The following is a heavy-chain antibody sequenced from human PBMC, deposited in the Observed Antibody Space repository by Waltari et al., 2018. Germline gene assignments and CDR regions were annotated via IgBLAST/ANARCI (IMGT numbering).Heavy chain of an antibody. D-gene: IGHD4-17*01. V-gene: IGHV3-23*01. CDR2: ISGSGGST. Sequence: EVPLLESGGALVQPGGSLRLSCAASGFAFDSCTMPWVRQAPGKGLEWVSAISGSGGSTYYADSVKGRFTISRDNSKDTVYLQMSTLRAEDTALYYCAKVDNDYDLWGQGTLVTVSS. CDR1: GFAFDSCT. J-gene: IGHJ5*02. CDR3: AKVDNDYDL.